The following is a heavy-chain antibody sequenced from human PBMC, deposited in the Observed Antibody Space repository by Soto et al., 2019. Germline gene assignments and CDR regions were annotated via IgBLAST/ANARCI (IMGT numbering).Heavy chain of an antibody. V-gene: IGHV3-30*18. CDR3: AKAAGDYGGNAYYYYAMDV. CDR1: GFTFSSYG. D-gene: IGHD4-17*01. J-gene: IGHJ6*02. Sequence: VQLVESGGGVVQPGRSLRLSCAASGFTFSSYGMHWVRQAPGKGLEWVAVISYDGSNKYYADSVKGRFTISRDNSNNTLYLQMNSLRAEDTAVYYCAKAAGDYGGNAYYYYAMDVWGQGTTVTVSS. CDR2: ISYDGSNK.